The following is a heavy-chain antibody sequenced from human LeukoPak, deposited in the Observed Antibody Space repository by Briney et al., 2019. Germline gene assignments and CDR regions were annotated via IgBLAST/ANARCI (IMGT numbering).Heavy chain of an antibody. J-gene: IGHJ4*02. Sequence: VGSLRLSCAASGFTFSSYGMHWVRQAPGKGLEWVAVIWYDGSNKYYADSVKGRFTISRDNSKNTLYLQMNSLRAEDTAVYYCARGNHYLAVAGTALVYWGQGTLVTVSS. V-gene: IGHV3-33*01. CDR1: GFTFSSYG. CDR2: IWYDGSNK. CDR3: ARGNHYLAVAGTALVY. D-gene: IGHD6-19*01.